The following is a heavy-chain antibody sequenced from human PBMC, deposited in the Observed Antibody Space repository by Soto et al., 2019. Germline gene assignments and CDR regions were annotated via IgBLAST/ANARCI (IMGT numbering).Heavy chain of an antibody. V-gene: IGHV1-2*04. CDR2: INPNSGGT. CDR1: GYTFTGYY. CDR3: ARDLGDVDTAMVRSPINWFDP. D-gene: IGHD5-18*01. Sequence: ASVKVSCKASGYTFTGYYMHWVRQAPGQGLEWMGWINPNSGGTNYAQKFQGWVTMTRDTSISTAYMELSSLRSDDTAVYYCARDLGDVDTAMVRSPINWFDPWGQGTLVTVSS. J-gene: IGHJ5*02.